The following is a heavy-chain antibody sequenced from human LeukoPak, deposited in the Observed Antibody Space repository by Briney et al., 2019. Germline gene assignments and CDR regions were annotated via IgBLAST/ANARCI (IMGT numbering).Heavy chain of an antibody. V-gene: IGHV1-46*01. CDR3: ARDAGIVVVPAAPHNWFDP. J-gene: IGHJ5*02. Sequence: ASVKVSCKASGYTFTSYYMHWVRHAPGQGLEWMGIINPSGGSTSYAQKFQGRVTMTRDMSTSTVYMELSSLRSEDTAVYYCARDAGIVVVPAAPHNWFDPWGQGTLVTVSS. D-gene: IGHD2-2*01. CDR1: GYTFTSYY. CDR2: INPSGGST.